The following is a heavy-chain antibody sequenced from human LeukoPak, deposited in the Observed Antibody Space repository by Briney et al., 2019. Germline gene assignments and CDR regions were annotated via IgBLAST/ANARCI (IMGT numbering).Heavy chain of an antibody. J-gene: IGHJ5*02. D-gene: IGHD6-13*01. CDR2: INHSGST. Sequence: SETLSLTCAVHGGSFSGYYWSWIRQPPGKVLEWIGQINHSGSTNYNPSLQNQVTISVDTSKNQFSLKLSSVTAADTAVYYCARGYRLAAADPNWFDPWGQGTLVTVSS. CDR1: GGSFSGYY. CDR3: ARGYRLAAADPNWFDP. V-gene: IGHV4-34*01.